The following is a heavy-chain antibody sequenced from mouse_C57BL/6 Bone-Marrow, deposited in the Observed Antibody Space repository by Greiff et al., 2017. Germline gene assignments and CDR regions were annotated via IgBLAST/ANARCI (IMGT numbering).Heavy chain of an antibody. CDR2: IAPNSGGT. J-gene: IGHJ1*03. CDR3: AKRVYVGPLGYFDV. V-gene: IGHV1-72*01. D-gene: IGHD2-3*01. CDR1: GYTFTSYW. Sequence: VQLQQPGAELVKPGASVKLSCKASGYTFTSYWMHWVKQRPGRGLEWIGRIAPNSGGTKYNEKFKSKATLTVDKPSSTAYMQLSSLTSEDSAVYYGAKRVYVGPLGYFDVWGTGTTVT.